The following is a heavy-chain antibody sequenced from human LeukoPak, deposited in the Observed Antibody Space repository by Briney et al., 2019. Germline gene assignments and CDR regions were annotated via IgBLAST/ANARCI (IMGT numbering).Heavy chain of an antibody. J-gene: IGHJ4*02. CDR3: AKVLLVTQNYIDY. CDR1: GFTFSSYA. Sequence: PGGSLRLSCAASGFTFSSYAMSWVRQAPGKGLKWVSAISGSGGSTYYADSVKGRFTISRDNSKNTLYLQMNSLRAEDTAVYYCAKVLLVTQNYIDYWGQGTPGTVSS. D-gene: IGHD4-23*01. CDR2: ISGSGGST. V-gene: IGHV3-23*01.